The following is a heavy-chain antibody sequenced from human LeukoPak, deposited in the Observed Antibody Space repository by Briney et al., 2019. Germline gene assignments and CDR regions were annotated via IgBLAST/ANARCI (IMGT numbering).Heavy chain of an antibody. CDR2: INHSGST. CDR1: GGSFSGYY. D-gene: IGHD6-19*01. Sequence: PSETLSLTCAVYGGSFSGYYWSWIRQSPGKGLEWIGEINHSGSTNYNPSLKSRVTISVDTSKNQFSLKLSSVTAADTAVYYCARVVGSGWQAYYYYYMDVWGKGTTVTVSS. V-gene: IGHV4-34*01. CDR3: ARVVGSGWQAYYYYYMDV. J-gene: IGHJ6*03.